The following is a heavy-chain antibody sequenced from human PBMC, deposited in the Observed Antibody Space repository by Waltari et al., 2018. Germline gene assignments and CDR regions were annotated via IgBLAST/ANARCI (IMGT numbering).Heavy chain of an antibody. Sequence: QVQLVQSGAEVKKPGASVKVSCKVSGYTLTELSMHWVRQAPGKGLEWMGGFDPEDGETIYAQKFQGRVTMTEDTSTDTAYMELSSLRVEDTATYYCARVRKQWELLVTSSGYSAMDVWGQGTTVTVSS. CDR3: ARVRKQWELLVTSSGYSAMDV. CDR2: FDPEDGET. D-gene: IGHD1-26*01. CDR1: GYTLTELS. V-gene: IGHV1-24*01. J-gene: IGHJ6*02.